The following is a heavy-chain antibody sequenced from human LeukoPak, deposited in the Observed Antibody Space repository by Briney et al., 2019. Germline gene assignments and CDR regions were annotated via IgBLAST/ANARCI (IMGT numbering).Heavy chain of an antibody. V-gene: IGHV1-2*02. CDR2: INPNSGGT. CDR3: ARAALEWLFDY. CDR1: GFTFSSYG. D-gene: IGHD3-3*01. Sequence: GGSRRLSCAASGFTFSSYGMHWVRQAPGQGLEWMGWINPNSGGTNYAQKFQGRVTMTRDTPISTAYMELSRLRSDDTAVYYCARAALEWLFDYWGQGTLVTVSS. J-gene: IGHJ4*02.